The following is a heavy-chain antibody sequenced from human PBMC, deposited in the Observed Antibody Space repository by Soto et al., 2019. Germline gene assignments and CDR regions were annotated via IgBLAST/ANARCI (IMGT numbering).Heavy chain of an antibody. CDR2: IIPIFGTA. J-gene: IGHJ6*02. CDR3: ARDSIAVAGSYGMDV. Sequence: GASVKVSCKASGGTFSSYAISWVRQAPGQGLEWMGGIIPIFGTANYAQKFQGRVTITADESTSTAYMELSSLRSEDTAVYYCARDSIAVAGSYGMDVWGQGTTVTVSS. D-gene: IGHD6-19*01. V-gene: IGHV1-69*13. CDR1: GGTFSSYA.